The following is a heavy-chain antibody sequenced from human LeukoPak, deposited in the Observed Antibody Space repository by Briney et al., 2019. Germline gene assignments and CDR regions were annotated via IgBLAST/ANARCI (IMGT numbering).Heavy chain of an antibody. J-gene: IGHJ4*02. V-gene: IGHV3-74*01. D-gene: IGHD1-1*01. CDR1: GSTFTTYS. CDR3: AKGTRGTGAFFDY. CDR2: VSPDGTRA. Sequence: SGGSLRLSCAASGSTFTTYSMHSLRQAPGKGLMWVSRVSPDGTRADYADSVKGRFTISRDNARNTVSMRMNSLTTEDTAFYYCAKGTRGTGAFFDYWGQGSLVTVSS.